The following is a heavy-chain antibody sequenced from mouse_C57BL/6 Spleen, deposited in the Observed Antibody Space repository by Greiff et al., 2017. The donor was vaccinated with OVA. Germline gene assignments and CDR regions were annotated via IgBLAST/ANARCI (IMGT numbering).Heavy chain of an antibody. D-gene: IGHD2-5*01. V-gene: IGHV1-81*01. Sequence: VHLVESGAELARPGASVKLSCKASGYTFTSYGISWVKQRTGQGLEWIGEIYPRSGNTYYNEKFKGKATLTADKSSSTAYMELRSLTSEDSAVYFCATVHYSNYGGFAYWGQGTLVTVSA. CDR2: IYPRSGNT. CDR3: ATVHYSNYGGFAY. CDR1: GYTFTSYG. J-gene: IGHJ3*01.